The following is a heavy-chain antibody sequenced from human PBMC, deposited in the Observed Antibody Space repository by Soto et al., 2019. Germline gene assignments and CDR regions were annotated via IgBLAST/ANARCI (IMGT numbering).Heavy chain of an antibody. V-gene: IGHV3-30*18. J-gene: IGHJ4*02. Sequence: GGSLRLSCAASGFTFSSYGMHWVRQAPGKGLEWVAVISYDGSNKYYADSVKGRFTISRDNSKNTLYLQMNSLRAEDTAVYYCAKKATILSDWGQGTLVPVSS. CDR2: ISYDGSNK. CDR3: AKKATILSD. D-gene: IGHD5-12*01. CDR1: GFTFSSYG.